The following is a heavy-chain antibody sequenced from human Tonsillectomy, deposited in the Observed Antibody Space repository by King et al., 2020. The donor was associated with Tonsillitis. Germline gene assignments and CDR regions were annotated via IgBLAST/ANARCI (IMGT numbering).Heavy chain of an antibody. Sequence: VTLKESGPALVKPTQTLTLTCTFSGFSLSTSGMCVSWIRQPPGKALEWLARIDWDDDKYYSTSVKTRLTISKDTSKNQVVLRMTNMDPVDTATYYCARTTRGIAVAGTFDYWGQGTLVTVSS. CDR3: ARTTRGIAVAGTFDY. J-gene: IGHJ4*02. D-gene: IGHD6-19*01. CDR2: IDWDDDK. CDR1: GFSLSTSGMC. V-gene: IGHV2-70*11.